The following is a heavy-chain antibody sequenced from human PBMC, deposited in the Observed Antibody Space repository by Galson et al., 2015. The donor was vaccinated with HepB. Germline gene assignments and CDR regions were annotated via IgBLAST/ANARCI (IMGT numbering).Heavy chain of an antibody. J-gene: IGHJ5*02. CDR1: GFTFSIYS. CDR3: ARDLRPTYYYDSSGLNWFGP. Sequence: SLRLSCAASGFTFSIYSMNWFRQAPGKGLEWVSSISSSSSYIYFAASVKGRFTISRDNAKNSLYLQMKSLRAEDTAVYYCARDLRPTYYYDSSGLNWFGPWGQGTLLTVSS. D-gene: IGHD3-22*01. V-gene: IGHV3-21*01. CDR2: ISSSSSYI.